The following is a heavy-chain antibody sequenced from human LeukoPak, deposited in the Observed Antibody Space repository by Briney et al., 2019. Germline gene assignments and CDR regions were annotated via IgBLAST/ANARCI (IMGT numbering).Heavy chain of an antibody. CDR1: GFTFSNYW. V-gene: IGHV3-74*01. D-gene: IGHD4/OR15-4a*01. CDR3: TRGLPNFSFFDY. J-gene: IGHJ4*02. Sequence: PGGSLRLSCAASGFTFSNYWMHWVRQAPGKGLVWVSRTNSDASTTLYADSVQGRFSVSRDNDKNTLYLQMSTLRAQDTAVYYCTRGLPNFSFFDYWGQGILVPVSS. CDR2: TNSDASTT.